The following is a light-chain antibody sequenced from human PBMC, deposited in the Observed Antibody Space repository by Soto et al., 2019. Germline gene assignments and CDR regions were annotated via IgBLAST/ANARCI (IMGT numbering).Light chain of an antibody. J-gene: IGKJ3*01. Sequence: DIQLTQSPSFLSASVGDRVTITCRASQGISSYLAWYQQKPGKAPKLLIYAASTLQSGVLSRFSGSGSGTEFTLTISSLQPEDFATYYCQQLNSYLSFTFGPGTKVDIK. CDR2: AAS. CDR3: QQLNSYLSFT. V-gene: IGKV1-9*01. CDR1: QGISSY.